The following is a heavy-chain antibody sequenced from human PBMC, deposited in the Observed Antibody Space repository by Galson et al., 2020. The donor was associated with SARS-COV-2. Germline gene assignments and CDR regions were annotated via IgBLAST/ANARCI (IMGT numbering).Heavy chain of an antibody. J-gene: IGHJ4*02. Sequence: GESLKISCAASGFTFSSYDMNWVRQAPGKGLEWVSYISSSGSTIYYADSVKGRFTISRDNAKNSLYLQMNSLRAEDTAVYYCARDRCSGGSCYPPLWGQGTLVTVSS. CDR2: ISSSGSTI. CDR3: ARDRCSGGSCYPPL. CDR1: GFTFSSYD. V-gene: IGHV3-48*03. D-gene: IGHD2-15*01.